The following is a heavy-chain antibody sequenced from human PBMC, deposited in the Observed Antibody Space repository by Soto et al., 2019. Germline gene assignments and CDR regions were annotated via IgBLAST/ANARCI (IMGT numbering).Heavy chain of an antibody. CDR2: IEHSGST. J-gene: IGHJ6*02. CDR1: GGTISGSNW. Sequence: PSATLSLTCADSGGTISGSNWWSFIRNRPWRGLXCLGEIEHSGSTNYNPSLKSRVTISVDKSKNQFSLKLSSVTAADTAVYYCAKGSGITIFGVVSYYYYYGMDVWGQGTTVTVSS. CDR3: AKGSGITIFGVVSYYYYYGMDV. D-gene: IGHD3-3*01. V-gene: IGHV4-4*02.